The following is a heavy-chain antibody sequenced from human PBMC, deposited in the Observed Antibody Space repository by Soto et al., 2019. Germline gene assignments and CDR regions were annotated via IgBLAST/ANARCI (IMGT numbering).Heavy chain of an antibody. J-gene: IGHJ4*02. CDR3: ARDWDYGGKPHTFDY. CDR2: INSDGSST. Sequence: GGSLRLSCAASGFTFSSYWMHWVHQAPGKGLVWVSRINSDGSSTSYADSVKGRFTISRDNAKNTLYLQMNSLRAEDTAVYYCARDWDYGGKPHTFDYWGQGTLVTVSS. D-gene: IGHD4-17*01. CDR1: GFTFSSYW. V-gene: IGHV3-74*01.